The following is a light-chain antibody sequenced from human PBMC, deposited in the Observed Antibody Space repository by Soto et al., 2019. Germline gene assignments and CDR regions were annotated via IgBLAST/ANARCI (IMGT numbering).Light chain of an antibody. Sequence: EIVLTQSPGTLSLFPGERATLSCRASQSISSSYLAWYQQKPGQAPRLLIHGASNRATGIPDRFSGAGSGTDFTLTISRLEPEDFAVYYCHQYWSAPAWTFGQGTKVEIK. V-gene: IGKV3-20*01. CDR1: QSISSSY. CDR3: HQYWSAPAWT. CDR2: GAS. J-gene: IGKJ1*01.